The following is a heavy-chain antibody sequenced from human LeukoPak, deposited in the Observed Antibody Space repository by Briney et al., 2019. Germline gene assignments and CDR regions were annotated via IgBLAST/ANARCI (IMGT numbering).Heavy chain of an antibody. CDR1: GFAFSSFA. J-gene: IGHJ4*02. V-gene: IGHV3-23*01. CDR3: ANGDKKRITMVRGVMQPFDY. CDR2: ISSNGGST. D-gene: IGHD3-10*01. Sequence: PGGSLRLSCAASGFAFSSFAMGWVRRAPGKGLEWVSAISSNGGSTYYADSVKGRFTISRDNSKNTLHLQMNSLRAEDTAVYYCANGDKKRITMVRGVMQPFDYWGQGSLVTVSS.